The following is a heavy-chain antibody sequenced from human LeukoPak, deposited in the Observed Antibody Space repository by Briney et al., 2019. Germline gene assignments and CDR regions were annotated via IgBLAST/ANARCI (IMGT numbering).Heavy chain of an antibody. V-gene: IGHV3-23*01. J-gene: IGHJ4*02. Sequence: PGGSLRLSCAASGFTFSSYAMSWVRQAPGKGLEWVSALSGGSTFYADSVKGRFTISRDNAKSTLYLQMNSLRAEDTAVYYCARDRYCSGGSCYGDYWGRGTLVTVSS. CDR3: ARDRYCSGGSCYGDY. CDR2: LSGGST. CDR1: GFTFSSYA. D-gene: IGHD2-15*01.